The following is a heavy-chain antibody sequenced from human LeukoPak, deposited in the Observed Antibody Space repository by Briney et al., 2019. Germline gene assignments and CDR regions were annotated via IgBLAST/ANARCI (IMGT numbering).Heavy chain of an antibody. Sequence: ASVKVSCKASGYTFTSYDINWVRQATGQGLEWMGWMNPNSGNTGYAQKFQGRVTITRNTSISTAYMELSSLRSEDTAVYYCAMLRSGSYYLTFDYWGQGTLVTVSS. CDR1: GYTFTSYD. CDR3: AMLRSGSYYLTFDY. V-gene: IGHV1-8*03. D-gene: IGHD1-26*01. J-gene: IGHJ4*02. CDR2: MNPNSGNT.